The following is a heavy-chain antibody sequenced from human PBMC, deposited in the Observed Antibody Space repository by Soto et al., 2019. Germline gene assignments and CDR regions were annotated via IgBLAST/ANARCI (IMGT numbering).Heavy chain of an antibody. CDR3: ATHPPYGPLDH. CDR1: GGSISSSCNH. CDR2: IHYSENT. Sequence: SETLSLNCTVSGGSISSSCNHWGWIRQPPGKGLEWIGNIHYSENTYYNPSLKSRVTISVDTSKNQFSLRLTSVTAADTAVYYCATHPPYGPLDHWGKGTLVTVS. V-gene: IGHV4-39*01. D-gene: IGHD4-17*01. J-gene: IGHJ4*02.